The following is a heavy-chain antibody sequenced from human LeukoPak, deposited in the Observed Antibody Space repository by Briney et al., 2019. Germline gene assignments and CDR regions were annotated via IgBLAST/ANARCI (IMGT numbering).Heavy chain of an antibody. D-gene: IGHD3-22*01. CDR3: AKTQYYYDSSGPNDY. V-gene: IGHV3-23*01. CDR1: GFTFSSYA. Sequence: GGSLRLSCAASGFTFSSYAMSWVRQAPGKGLEWVSAISGSGGSTYYADSVKGRFTISRDNSKNTLYLQMNSLRAEDTAVYYCAKTQYYYDSSGPNDYWGQGTLATVSS. CDR2: ISGSGGST. J-gene: IGHJ4*02.